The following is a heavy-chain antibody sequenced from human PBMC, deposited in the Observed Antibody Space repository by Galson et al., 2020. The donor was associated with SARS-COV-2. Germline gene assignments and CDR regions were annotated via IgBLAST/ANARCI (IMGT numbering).Heavy chain of an antibody. V-gene: IGHV3-23*01. CDR2: ISGSGGST. CDR3: AKDMGYSYAESYFDY. Sequence: GGSLRLSCAASGFTFSSYAMSWVRQAPGKGLEWVSAISGSGGSTYYADSVKGRFTISRDNSKNTLYLQMNSLRAEDTAVYYCAKDMGYSYAESYFDYWGQGTLVTVSS. CDR1: GFTFSSYA. D-gene: IGHD5-18*01. J-gene: IGHJ4*02.